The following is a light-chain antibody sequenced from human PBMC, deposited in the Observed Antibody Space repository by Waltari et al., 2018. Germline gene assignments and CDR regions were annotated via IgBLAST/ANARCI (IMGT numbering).Light chain of an antibody. CDR1: SGHSSYA. CDR3: QTGGFGIWV. Sequence: LMLTQSPSASSSLGASVRLTCTLSSGHSSYAVAWHQQQPEKGPRYLMKVNSDVSHNKGDGIPDRFSGSSSGAERYLTISSLQSEDEADYYCQTGGFGIWVFGGGTKLTVL. V-gene: IGLV4-69*01. J-gene: IGLJ3*02. CDR2: VNSDVSH.